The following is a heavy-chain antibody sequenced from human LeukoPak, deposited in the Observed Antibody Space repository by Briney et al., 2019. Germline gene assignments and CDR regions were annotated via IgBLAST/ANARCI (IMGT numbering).Heavy chain of an antibody. Sequence: GASVKVSCKASGYTFTSYGISWVRQAPGQGLEWMGWISAYNGNTNYAQKLQGRVTMTTDTSTSTAYMELRSLRSDDTAVYYCARDFVTIFGVVPPYYYMDVWGKGTTVTVSS. CDR2: ISAYNGNT. D-gene: IGHD3-3*01. J-gene: IGHJ6*03. V-gene: IGHV1-18*01. CDR1: GYTFTSYG. CDR3: ARDFVTIFGVVPPYYYMDV.